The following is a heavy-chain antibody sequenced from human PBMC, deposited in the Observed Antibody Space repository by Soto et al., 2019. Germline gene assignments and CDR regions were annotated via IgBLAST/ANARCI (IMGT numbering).Heavy chain of an antibody. Sequence: EVQLLESGGGLVQPGGSLRLSCAASGFTFSSYAMSWVRQAPGKGLEWVSAISGSGGSTYYADSVKGRFTISRDNSKNTLYLQMNSLRAEDTAVYYCAKDGTETTHARVRDYYYYMDVWGKGTTVTVSS. CDR3: AKDGTETTHARVRDYYYYMDV. CDR2: ISGSGGST. D-gene: IGHD4-17*01. CDR1: GFTFSSYA. V-gene: IGHV3-23*01. J-gene: IGHJ6*03.